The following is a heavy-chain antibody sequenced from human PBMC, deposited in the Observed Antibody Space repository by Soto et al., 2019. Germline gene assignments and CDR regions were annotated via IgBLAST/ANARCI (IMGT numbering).Heavy chain of an antibody. J-gene: IGHJ6*02. CDR2: IYYGGST. CDR3: ARGDYASYYYGMDV. V-gene: IGHV4-31*03. CDR1: GGSISSGGYY. Sequence: QVQLQVSGPGLVKPSQTLSLTCTVSGGSISSGGYYWSWIRQHPGKGLEWIGYIYYGGSTYYNPSLKSRVAISVDTSKNQFSLKLSSVTAADTAVYYCARGDYASYYYGMDVWGQGTTVTVSS. D-gene: IGHD4-17*01.